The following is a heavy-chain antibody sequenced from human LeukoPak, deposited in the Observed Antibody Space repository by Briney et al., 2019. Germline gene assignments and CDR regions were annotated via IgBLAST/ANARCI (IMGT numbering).Heavy chain of an antibody. J-gene: IGHJ4*02. D-gene: IGHD3-16*01. CDR1: GFTFSTYV. V-gene: IGHV3-30*02. Sequence: GGSLRLSCAASGFTFSTYVMHWVRQAPGKGLEWVAFIQYDGSYKYYADSVKGRFTISRDNAKNSVYLQMNSLRVEDTAVYYCARDVKGGNFDYWGQGTLVTVSS. CDR2: IQYDGSYK. CDR3: ARDVKGGNFDY.